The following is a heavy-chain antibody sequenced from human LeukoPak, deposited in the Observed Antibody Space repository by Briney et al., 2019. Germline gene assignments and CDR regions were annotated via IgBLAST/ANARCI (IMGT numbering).Heavy chain of an antibody. Sequence: GGSLRLSCSASGFTFSSNAMSWVRQAPGKGLEWVSSISLRGADTNYADSVKGRFTISRDYSKNTLYLQMNSLRAEDTAVYYCAKVEAARPGGHLVGWGQGTLVTVSS. D-gene: IGHD6-6*01. CDR2: ISLRGADT. CDR3: AKVEAARPGGHLVG. J-gene: IGHJ4*02. CDR1: GFTFSSNA. V-gene: IGHV3-23*01.